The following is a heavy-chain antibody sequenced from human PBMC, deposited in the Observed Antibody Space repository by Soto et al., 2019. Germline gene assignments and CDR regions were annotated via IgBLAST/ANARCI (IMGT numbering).Heavy chain of an antibody. D-gene: IGHD3-3*01. CDR2: ISGSGGST. CDR1: GFTFSSYA. CDR3: AKDWARYYDFWSGSYYFDY. V-gene: IGHV3-23*01. J-gene: IGHJ4*02. Sequence: GGSLRLSCAASGFTFSSYAMSWVRQAPGKWLEWVSAISGSGGSTYYADSVKGRFTISRDNSKNTLYLQMNSLRAEDTAVYYCAKDWARYYDFWSGSYYFDYWGQGTLVTVSS.